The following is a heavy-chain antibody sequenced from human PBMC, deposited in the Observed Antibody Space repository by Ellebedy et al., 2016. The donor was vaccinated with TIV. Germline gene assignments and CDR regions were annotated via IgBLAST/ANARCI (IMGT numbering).Heavy chain of an antibody. D-gene: IGHD3-10*01. CDR1: GGPISSSNW. J-gene: IGHJ4*02. Sequence: SETLSLTXPASGGPISSSNWRSWVRQPPGKGLEWLGEIYHTGSTNYTPSLKSRVTISVDPSTNQFSLKLSYVTAADTAVYYCARGEDTTVPDYWGQGTLVTVSS. CDR3: ARGEDTTVPDY. CDR2: IYHTGST. V-gene: IGHV4-4*02.